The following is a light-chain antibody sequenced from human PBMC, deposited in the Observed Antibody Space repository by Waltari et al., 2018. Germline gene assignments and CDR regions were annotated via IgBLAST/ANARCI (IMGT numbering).Light chain of an antibody. V-gene: IGLV2-14*03. Sequence: QSALTQPASVSGSPGQSITLSCTGTSSDVGGYAYVPWYQQHPGKAPKLMIYDVSNRPSGVSNRFSGSKSDNTASLTISGLQAEDEADYYCSSYTSSSTLVFGGGTKLTVL. CDR1: SSDVGGYAY. CDR2: DVS. CDR3: SSYTSSSTLV. J-gene: IGLJ2*01.